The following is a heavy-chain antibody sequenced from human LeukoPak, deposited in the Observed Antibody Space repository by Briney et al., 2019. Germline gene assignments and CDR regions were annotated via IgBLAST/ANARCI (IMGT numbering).Heavy chain of an antibody. CDR1: GFTFSDFA. D-gene: IGHD5-18*01. Sequence: GGSLRLSCAASGFTFSDFAMIWVRQSPGKKGLEWVSSFFQGGGEIHYADSVSGRFTISRDNSKSTLFLQMNSLRAEDTAIYYCATYRQVLLPFESWGQGTLVTVSS. CDR3: ATYRQVLLPFES. V-gene: IGHV3-23*01. J-gene: IGHJ4*02. CDR2: FFQGGGEI.